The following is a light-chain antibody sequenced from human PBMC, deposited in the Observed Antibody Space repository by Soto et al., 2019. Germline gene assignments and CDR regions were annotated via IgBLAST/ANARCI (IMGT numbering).Light chain of an antibody. CDR2: AAT. CDR1: QDIRNE. J-gene: IGKJ1*01. CDR3: LQDHDYPWT. Sequence: AIQMTQSPSSLSASVGDRVTITCRASQDIRNELGWYQQKPGKAPNLLIYAATSLLSGVPSRFSGSGSGTEFTLTISSLQPEDIAAYYCLQDHDYPWTFGQGTKVEVK. V-gene: IGKV1-6*01.